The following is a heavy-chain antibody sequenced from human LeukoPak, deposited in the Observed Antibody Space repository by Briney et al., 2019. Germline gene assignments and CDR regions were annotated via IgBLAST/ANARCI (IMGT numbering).Heavy chain of an antibody. J-gene: IGHJ4*02. CDR1: GGSICSGGYY. Sequence: SETLSLTCTVSGGSICSGGYYWSWIRQPPGKGLEWIGYIYHSGSTYYNPSLKSRVTISVDRSKNQFSLKLSSVTAADTAVYYCARGENFDYWGQGTLVTVSS. CDR3: ARGENFDY. V-gene: IGHV4-30-2*01. CDR2: IYHSGST.